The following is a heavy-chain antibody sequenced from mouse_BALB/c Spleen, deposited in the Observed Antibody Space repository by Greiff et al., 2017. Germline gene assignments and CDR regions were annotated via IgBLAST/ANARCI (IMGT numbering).Heavy chain of an antibody. Sequence: EVQVVESGGGLVKLGGSLKLSCAASGFTFSSYYMSWVRQTPEKRLELVAAINSNGGSTYYPDTVKGRFTISRDNAKNTLYLQMSSLKSEDTALYYCARQGSGITRDYAMDYWGQGTSVTVSS. V-gene: IGHV5-6-2*01. CDR2: INSNGGST. CDR3: ARQGSGITRDYAMDY. D-gene: IGHD2-4*01. CDR1: GFTFSSYY. J-gene: IGHJ4*01.